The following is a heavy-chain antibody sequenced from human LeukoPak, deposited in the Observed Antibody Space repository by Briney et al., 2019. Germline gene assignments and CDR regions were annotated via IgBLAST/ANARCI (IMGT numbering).Heavy chain of an antibody. D-gene: IGHD6-13*01. Sequence: SGTLSLTCAVSGGSISSSNWWSWVRQPPGKGLEWIGEIYHSGSTNYNPSLKSRVTISVDKSKNQFSLKLSPVTAADTAVYYCARWRIAAAGTSDYWGQGTLVTVSS. CDR1: GGSISSSNW. V-gene: IGHV4-4*02. CDR2: IYHSGST. J-gene: IGHJ4*02. CDR3: ARWRIAAAGTSDY.